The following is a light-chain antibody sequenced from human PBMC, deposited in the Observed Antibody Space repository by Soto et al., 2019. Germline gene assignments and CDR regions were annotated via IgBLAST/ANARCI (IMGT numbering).Light chain of an antibody. V-gene: IGKV1-5*03. J-gene: IGKJ1*01. CDR2: KAS. CDR1: ESITNW. CDR3: QQYKSPPWT. Sequence: DIQMTQSPPTLSASVGDRVTISCRASESITNWLAWYQHKPGKAPKLLIYKASSLESGVPSRFSGSGSGTEFTLTISSLQPDVFATYYCQQYKSPPWTFGQGTKVEIK.